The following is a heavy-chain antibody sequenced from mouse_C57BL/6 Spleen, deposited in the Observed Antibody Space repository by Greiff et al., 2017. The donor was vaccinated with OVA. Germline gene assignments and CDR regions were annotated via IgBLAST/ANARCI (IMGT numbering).Heavy chain of an antibody. Sequence: QVQLQQPGAELVRPGPSVKLSCKASGYTFTSYWMHWVKQRPGQGLEWIGVIDPSDSYTNYNQKFKGKATLTVDTSSSTAYMQLSSLTSEDSAVYYCARGGQAMDYWGQGTSVTVSS. J-gene: IGHJ4*01. CDR1: GYTFTSYW. V-gene: IGHV1-59*01. CDR2: IDPSDSYT. CDR3: ARGGQAMDY.